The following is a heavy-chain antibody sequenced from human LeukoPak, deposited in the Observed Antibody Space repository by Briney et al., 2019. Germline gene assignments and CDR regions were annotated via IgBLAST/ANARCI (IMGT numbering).Heavy chain of an antibody. J-gene: IGHJ3*02. CDR2: TYYRSKWYN. V-gene: IGHV6-1*01. CDR3: ARLRFRAYMVRGVAPGGAFDI. CDR1: GDSVSSNSAA. D-gene: IGHD3-10*01. Sequence: SQTLSLTCAISGDSVSSNSAAWNWIRQSPSRGLEWLGRTYYRSKWYNDYAVSVKSRITINPDTSKNQFSLQLNSVTPEDTAVYYCARLRFRAYMVRGVAPGGAFDIWGQGTMVTVSS.